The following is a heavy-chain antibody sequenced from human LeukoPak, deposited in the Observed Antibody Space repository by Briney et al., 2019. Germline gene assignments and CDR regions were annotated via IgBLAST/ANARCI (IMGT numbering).Heavy chain of an antibody. CDR2: ISVRSNYI. V-gene: IGHV3-21*01. CDR1: GYTFGSYS. D-gene: IGHD3-22*01. Sequence: GGSLRLSCAAPGYTFGSYSINWVRQAPGRGLEWVSSISVRSNYIYYADSVRGRFSISRDDARNSLYLQMDSLRGDDTAVYYCARLRRNSDRSGYYYYYDYWGQGTLVTVSS. J-gene: IGHJ4*02. CDR3: ARLRRNSDRSGYYYYYDY.